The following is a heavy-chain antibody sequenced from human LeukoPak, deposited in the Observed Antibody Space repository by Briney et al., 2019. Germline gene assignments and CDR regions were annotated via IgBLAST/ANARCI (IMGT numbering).Heavy chain of an antibody. Sequence: SQTLSLTCSVSGVSISDGRYYWTWIRQHPGKGLEWIGYKYYSGSANYNPSLKSRLTISVDTSKNQSSLQLSSVTAADTAMYYCATPYCSSISCLDVFNIWGQGTMVTVSS. CDR2: KYYSGSA. CDR3: ATPYCSSISCLDVFNI. D-gene: IGHD2-2*01. V-gene: IGHV4-31*03. CDR1: GVSISDGRYY. J-gene: IGHJ3*02.